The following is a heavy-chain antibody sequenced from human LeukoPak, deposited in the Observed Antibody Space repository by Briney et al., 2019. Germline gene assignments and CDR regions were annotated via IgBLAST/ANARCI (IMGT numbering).Heavy chain of an antibody. CDR1: GGSFSGYY. D-gene: IGHD4-23*01. CDR3: ARASYGGNYYYYYMDV. J-gene: IGHJ6*03. Sequence: SETLSLTCAVYGGSFSGYYWSWIRQPPGKGLEWIGEINHSGSTNYNPSLKSRVTISVDTSKNQFSLKLSSVTAADTAVYYCARASYGGNYYYYYMDVWGKGTTVTVSS. V-gene: IGHV4-34*01. CDR2: INHSGST.